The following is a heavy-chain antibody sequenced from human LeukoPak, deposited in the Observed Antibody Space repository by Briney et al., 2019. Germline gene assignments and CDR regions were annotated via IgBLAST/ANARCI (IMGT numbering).Heavy chain of an antibody. D-gene: IGHD6-13*01. CDR1: GGSFSGYY. V-gene: IGHV4-34*01. Sequence: SETLSLTCAVYGGSFSGYYWSWIRQPPGKGLEWIGEINHSGSTNYNPSLKSRVTISVDTSKNQFSLKLSSVTAADTAVYYCARGQAAAGGGYDHWGQGTLVTVSS. CDR3: ARGQAAAGGGYDH. CDR2: INHSGST. J-gene: IGHJ4*02.